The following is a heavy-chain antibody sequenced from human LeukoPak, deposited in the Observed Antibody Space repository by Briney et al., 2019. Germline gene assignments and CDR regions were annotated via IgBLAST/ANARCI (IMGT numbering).Heavy chain of an antibody. D-gene: IGHD2-21*01. CDR1: GFSFSSNTAA. CDR3: ERAGHIDGDFDY. Sequence: SQTLSLTCAISGFSFSSNTAAWVWDSQCPSRGLEWRGRTYCRCKWSKDYALSVKRRISINTDTSKNQFSLQLNSVTPEDTAIYYCERAGHIDGDFDYWGQGTRVTVSS. J-gene: IGHJ4*02. CDR2: TYCRCKWSK. V-gene: IGHV6-1*01.